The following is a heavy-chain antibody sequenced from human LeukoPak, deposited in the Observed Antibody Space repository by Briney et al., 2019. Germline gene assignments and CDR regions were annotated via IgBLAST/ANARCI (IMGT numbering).Heavy chain of an antibody. D-gene: IGHD6-13*01. CDR2: ISYDGNTK. Sequence: GGSLRLSCAASGFTFSTYPMHWVRQAPGKGLEWVAVISYDGNTKYYADSVKGRFTISRDNSKNTLYLQMNSLRAEDTAVYYCAKDEIAAAGTSVDYWGQGTLVTVSS. CDR3: AKDEIAAAGTSVDY. V-gene: IGHV3-30-3*01. J-gene: IGHJ4*02. CDR1: GFTFSTYP.